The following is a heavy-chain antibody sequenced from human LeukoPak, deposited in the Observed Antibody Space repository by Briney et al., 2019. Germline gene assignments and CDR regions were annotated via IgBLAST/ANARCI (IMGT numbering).Heavy chain of an antibody. D-gene: IGHD6-13*01. CDR1: GYSFTSYW. CDR2: IYPGDSDT. Sequence: GESLKISCKGSGYSFTSYWIGWVRQMPGKGLEWMGIIYPGDSDTRYSPSFQGQVTISADKSISTAYLQWSSLKASDTAMYYCARLHGSSWYSLLGAFDIWGQGTMVTVSS. J-gene: IGHJ3*02. CDR3: ARLHGSSWYSLLGAFDI. V-gene: IGHV5-51*01.